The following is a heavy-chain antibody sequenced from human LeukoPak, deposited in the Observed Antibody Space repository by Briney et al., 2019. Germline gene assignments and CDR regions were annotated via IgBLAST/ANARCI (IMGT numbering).Heavy chain of an antibody. D-gene: IGHD1-1*01. V-gene: IGHV5-51*01. CDR3: ARHETGPYFDY. Sequence: GESLKISFKGSGYSFTGYWIDWVRQMPGKGLEWMGSIYPGDSDTRYSPSFQGQVTISVDKSISTAYLQWSSVKASDTAMYYCARHETGPYFDYWGQGTLVTVSS. CDR1: GYSFTGYW. CDR2: IYPGDSDT. J-gene: IGHJ4*02.